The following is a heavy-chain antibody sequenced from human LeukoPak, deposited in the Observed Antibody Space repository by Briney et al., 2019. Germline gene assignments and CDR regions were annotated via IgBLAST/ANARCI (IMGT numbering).Heavy chain of an antibody. CDR2: VRPGDSAR. D-gene: IGHD4-17*01. Sequence: GGSLRLSCAAFGFIFSNYPMNWVRQAPGKGLEWVSNVRPGDSARSYADSVRGRFTISRDDAKNSLYLQMNSLRDEDTAVYYCATDSHYALDFWGLGTLVTVSS. CDR3: ATDSHYALDF. J-gene: IGHJ4*02. V-gene: IGHV3-48*02. CDR1: GFIFSNYP.